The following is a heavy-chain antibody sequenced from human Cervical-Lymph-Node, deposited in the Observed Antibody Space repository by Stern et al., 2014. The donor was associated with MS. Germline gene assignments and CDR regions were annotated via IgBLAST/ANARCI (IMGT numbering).Heavy chain of an antibody. D-gene: IGHD2-21*01. CDR2: VNPNSGGP. J-gene: IGHJ6*02. V-gene: IGHV1-2*02. CDR1: GYTFTAYY. Sequence: QMQLVQSGAEVKKPGASVKVSCKASGYTFTAYYLHWVRQAPGQGLAWMGWVNPNSGGPSYAPKFQGRVLMTRDDSTSTALMVLRTLPSDDTAFYYCARGPNEHWGGHYNSNGMDVWGQGTTVTVSS. CDR3: ARGPNEHWGGHYNSNGMDV.